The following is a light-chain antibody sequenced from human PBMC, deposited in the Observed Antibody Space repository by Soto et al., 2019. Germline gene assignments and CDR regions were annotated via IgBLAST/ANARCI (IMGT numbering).Light chain of an antibody. V-gene: IGKV2-28*01. J-gene: IGKJ4*01. CDR1: QSLLHSDGYNY. CDR3: MQALQTPLT. CDR2: LGS. Sequence: DIVMTQSPLSLPVTPGEPASISCRSSQSLLHSDGYNYLDWFLQRPGQSPQLLIYLGSSRASGVPDRFSGSGSGTDFKLKISRVEAEDVGVYYCMQALQTPLTFGGGTKVDIK.